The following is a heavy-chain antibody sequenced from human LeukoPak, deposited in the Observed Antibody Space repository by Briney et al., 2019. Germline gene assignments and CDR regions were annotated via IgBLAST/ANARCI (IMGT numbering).Heavy chain of an antibody. Sequence: ASVKVSCKASEYIFTGYYMHWVRQAPGQGLEWMGRINPNNGATNYAQKFQGRVTITGDTSISTAYMELSSLRSVDTAVYYCTRESGSYHGNDYWGQGTLVTVSS. CDR1: EYIFTGYY. CDR3: TRESGSYHGNDY. J-gene: IGHJ4*02. CDR2: INPNNGAT. V-gene: IGHV1-2*06. D-gene: IGHD1-26*01.